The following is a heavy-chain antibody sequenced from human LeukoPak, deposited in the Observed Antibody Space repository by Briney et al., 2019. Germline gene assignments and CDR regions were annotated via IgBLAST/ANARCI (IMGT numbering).Heavy chain of an antibody. Sequence: ASVKVSCKASGYTFTGYYMHWVRQAPGHGLEWMGWINPNSGGTNYAQEFQGRVTMTRDTSISTAYMELSRLRSDDTAVYYCARGLTRYSSAAIDYWGQGTLVTVSS. D-gene: IGHD6-25*01. CDR1: GYTFTGYY. J-gene: IGHJ4*02. V-gene: IGHV1-2*02. CDR3: ARGLTRYSSAAIDY. CDR2: INPNSGGT.